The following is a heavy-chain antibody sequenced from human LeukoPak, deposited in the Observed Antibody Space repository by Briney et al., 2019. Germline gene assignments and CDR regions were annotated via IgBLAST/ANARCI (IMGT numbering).Heavy chain of an antibody. V-gene: IGHV4-4*07. CDR2: IYTSGST. Sequence: PSETPSLTCTVSGGSISSYYWSWIRQPAGKGLEWIGRIYTSGSTNYNPSPKSRVTMSVDTPKNQFSLKLSSVTAADTAVYYCARETGYYGSGSGIDYWGQGTLVTVSS. D-gene: IGHD3-10*01. CDR1: GGSISSYY. CDR3: ARETGYYGSGSGIDY. J-gene: IGHJ4*02.